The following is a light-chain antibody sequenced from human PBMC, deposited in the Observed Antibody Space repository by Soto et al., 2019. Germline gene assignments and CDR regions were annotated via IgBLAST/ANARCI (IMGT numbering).Light chain of an antibody. CDR2: AAS. J-gene: IGKJ3*01. V-gene: IGKV1-12*01. CDR1: QSLSSW. CDR3: QQTHSLPLS. Sequence: DIQMTQSPSTLSASVGDRVTITCRASQSLSSWLAWYQQKPGKAPNLLIYAASSLQSGVPSRFSGSGSGTDFTLSISSLQPEDFATYYCQQTHSLPLSFGPGTKVDIK.